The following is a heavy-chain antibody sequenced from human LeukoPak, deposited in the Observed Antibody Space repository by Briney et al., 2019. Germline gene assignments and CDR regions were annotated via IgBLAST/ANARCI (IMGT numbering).Heavy chain of an antibody. J-gene: IGHJ5*02. D-gene: IGHD3-10*01. V-gene: IGHV5-51*01. CDR2: IYPDNSPT. CDR3: ARLSGSSLDKNWFDP. Sequence: KRGESLKISCKGSGYGFFGYWIGWVRQTPGKGLDWMGIIYPDNSPTIYSPSFQCPVTISADKYVSTAYLQWSSMKAADYAIYYCARLSGSSLDKNWFDPWGQGTLVTVSS. CDR1: GYGFFGYW.